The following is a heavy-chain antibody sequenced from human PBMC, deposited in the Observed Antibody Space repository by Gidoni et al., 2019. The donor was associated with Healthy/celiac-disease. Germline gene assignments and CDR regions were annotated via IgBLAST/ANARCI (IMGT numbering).Heavy chain of an antibody. D-gene: IGHD3-3*01. V-gene: IGHV3-7*01. CDR2: IKQDGSEK. CDR3: ARDQDDFWSGYYFLDY. Sequence: EVQLVESGGGLVQPGGSLRLSCAASGFTFSSYWMSWVRQAPGKGLEWVANIKQDGSEKYYVDSVKGRFTISRDNAKNSLYLQMNSLRAEDTAVYYCARDQDDFWSGYYFLDYWGQGTLVTVSS. CDR1: GFTFSSYW. J-gene: IGHJ4*02.